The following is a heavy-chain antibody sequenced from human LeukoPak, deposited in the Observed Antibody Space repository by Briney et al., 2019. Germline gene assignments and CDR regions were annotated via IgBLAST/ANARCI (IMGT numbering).Heavy chain of an antibody. J-gene: IGHJ4*02. CDR1: GYSFTSYW. V-gene: IGHV5-51*01. CDR2: IHPGDSET. Sequence: GESLNISCKASGYSFTSYWIGWVRQMPGKGLECMGIIHPGDSETRYGPSFQGQVTISADKSITTAYLQWSGLKASDTAMYYCARRLGATQPYFDFWGQGTLVTVSS. D-gene: IGHD1-26*01. CDR3: ARRLGATQPYFDF.